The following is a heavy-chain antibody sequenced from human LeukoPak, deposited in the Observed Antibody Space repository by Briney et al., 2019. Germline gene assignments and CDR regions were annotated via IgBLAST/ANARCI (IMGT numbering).Heavy chain of an antibody. D-gene: IGHD3-3*01. CDR2: IYTSGSS. V-gene: IGHV4-4*07. CDR1: SGSISGYY. CDR3: ARDTHFGVVGY. J-gene: IGHJ4*02. Sequence: PSETLSLTCTVSSGSISGYYWSWIRQPAGKGLEWIGRIYTSGSSNYNPSLKSRVTMSVDTSKNQFSLKLSSVTAADTAVYCCARDTHFGVVGYWGRGTLVTVSS.